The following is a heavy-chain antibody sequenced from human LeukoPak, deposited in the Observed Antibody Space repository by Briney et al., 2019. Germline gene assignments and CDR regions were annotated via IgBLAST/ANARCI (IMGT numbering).Heavy chain of an antibody. Sequence: SETLSLTCTVSGGSIRSSSYYWGWIRQPPGKGLEWIGSIYYSGSTYYNPSLKSRVTISVDTSKNQFSLKLSSVTAADTAVYYCARGIQLDRSNWYFDLWGRGTLVTVSS. V-gene: IGHV4-39*01. CDR3: ARGIQLDRSNWYFDL. CDR1: GGSIRSSSYY. D-gene: IGHD5-18*01. J-gene: IGHJ2*01. CDR2: IYYSGST.